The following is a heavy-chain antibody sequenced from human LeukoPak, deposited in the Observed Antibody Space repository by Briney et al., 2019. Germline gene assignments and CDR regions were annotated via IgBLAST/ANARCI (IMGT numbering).Heavy chain of an antibody. V-gene: IGHV4-4*07. D-gene: IGHD5-18*01. CDR3: ARDATLGYSYGQYDYMDV. J-gene: IGHJ6*03. Sequence: SETLSLTCTVSGGSISSYYWSWIRQPAGKGLEWIGRIYTSGSTNYNPSLKSRVTMSVDTSKNQFSLKLSSVTAADTAVYYCARDATLGYSYGQYDYMDVWGKGTTVTVSS. CDR2: IYTSGST. CDR1: GGSISSYY.